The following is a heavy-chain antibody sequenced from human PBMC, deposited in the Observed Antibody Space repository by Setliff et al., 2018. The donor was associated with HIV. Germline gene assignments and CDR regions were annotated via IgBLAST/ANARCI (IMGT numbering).Heavy chain of an antibody. V-gene: IGHV3-21*01. CDR1: GFTFSSYS. J-gene: IGHJ1*01. CDR3: ARDRGYCSGGSCLSAEYFQH. CDR2: ISSSSSYI. D-gene: IGHD2-15*01. Sequence: GGSLRLSCAASGFTFSSYSMNWVRQAPGKGLEWVSSISSSSSYIYYADSVKGRFTISRDNAKNSLYLQRNSLRAEDTAVYYCARDRGYCSGGSCLSAEYFQHWGQGTLVTVSS.